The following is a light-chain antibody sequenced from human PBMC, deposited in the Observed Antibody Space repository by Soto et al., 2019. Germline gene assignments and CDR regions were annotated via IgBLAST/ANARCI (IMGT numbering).Light chain of an antibody. CDR2: EVS. Sequence: QSALTQPASVSGSPGQSITISCTGTSSDVGGYNYVSWYQQHPGKAPKLMIYEVSNRPSGVSNRFSGSKSGNTASLTISGLQAEDEADYYCSPYTSSSTIVVFGGGTKVTVL. CDR1: SSDVGGYNY. V-gene: IGLV2-14*01. J-gene: IGLJ2*01. CDR3: SPYTSSSTIVV.